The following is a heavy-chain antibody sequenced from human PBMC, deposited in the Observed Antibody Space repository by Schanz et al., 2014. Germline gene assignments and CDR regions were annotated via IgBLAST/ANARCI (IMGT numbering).Heavy chain of an antibody. CDR3: ARGTRERLLLRSWQFAFDI. CDR1: GFTFSDHY. D-gene: IGHD3-22*01. Sequence: QVQLVESGGGVVQPGGSLRLSCAASGFTFSDHYMDWVRQAPGKGLEWIGEINQSGTTNYNPSLKSRVTMSVDTSKNQISLKLRSVTAADTAVYYCARGTRERLLLRSWQFAFDIWGQGTMVTVSS. J-gene: IGHJ3*02. CDR2: INQSGTT. V-gene: IGHV4-34*01.